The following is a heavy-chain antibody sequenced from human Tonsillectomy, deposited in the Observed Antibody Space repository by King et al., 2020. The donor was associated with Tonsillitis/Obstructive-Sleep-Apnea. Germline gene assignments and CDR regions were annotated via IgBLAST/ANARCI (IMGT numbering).Heavy chain of an antibody. D-gene: IGHD3-10*01. Sequence: VQLVESGGGLVQPGGSLRLSCVAPGFTFSSYEMKWVRQAPGKGLEWVSYISSSGSTIYYADSVKGRFTISRDNAKNSLYLQMNSLRAEDTAVYYCARDRYYGSGTFDYWGQGTLVTVSS. J-gene: IGHJ4*02. CDR2: ISSSGSTI. V-gene: IGHV3-48*03. CDR3: ARDRYYGSGTFDY. CDR1: GFTFSSYE.